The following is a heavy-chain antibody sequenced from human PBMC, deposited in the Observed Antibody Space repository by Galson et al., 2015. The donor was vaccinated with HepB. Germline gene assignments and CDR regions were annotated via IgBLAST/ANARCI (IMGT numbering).Heavy chain of an antibody. J-gene: IGHJ5*02. CDR2: INHSGST. CDR3: ATVGITMVRGVQANWFDP. D-gene: IGHD3-10*01. CDR1: GGSFSGYY. Sequence: ETLSLTCAVYGGSFSGYYWSWIRQPPGKGLEWIGEINHSGSTNYNPSLKSRVTISVDTSKNQFSLKLSSVTAADTAVYYCATVGITMVRGVQANWFDPWGQGTPVTVSS. V-gene: IGHV4-34*01.